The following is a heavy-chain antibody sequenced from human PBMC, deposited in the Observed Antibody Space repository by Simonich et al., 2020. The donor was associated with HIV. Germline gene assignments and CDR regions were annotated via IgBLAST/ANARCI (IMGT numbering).Heavy chain of an antibody. CDR3: ARGIPRNYYYFYYMDV. Sequence: QVQLQQWGAGLLKPSETLSLTCAVYGGSFSGYYWSWIRQPPGKGLEGIGEINPSGSTNHNPSLKSRVTISVDTSKNQFSLKLSSVTAADTAVYSCARGIPRNYYYFYYMDVWGKGTTVIVSS. CDR1: GGSFSGYY. D-gene: IGHD1-1*01. CDR2: INPSGST. V-gene: IGHV4-34*01. J-gene: IGHJ6*03.